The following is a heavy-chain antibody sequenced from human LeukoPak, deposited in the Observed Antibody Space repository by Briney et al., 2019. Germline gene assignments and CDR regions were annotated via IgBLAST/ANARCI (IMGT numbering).Heavy chain of an antibody. J-gene: IGHJ6*03. CDR3: ARVVGLTGYSSSWYSGYYYYMDV. V-gene: IGHV1-69*06. D-gene: IGHD6-13*01. Sequence: SVKVSCKASGGTFSSYAISWVRQAPGQGLEWMGGIIPIFDTTNYAQKFQDRVTITADKSTSTAYMELSSLRSEDTDVYYCARVVGLTGYSSSWYSGYYYYMDVWGKGTTVTVSS. CDR1: GGTFSSYA. CDR2: IIPIFDTT.